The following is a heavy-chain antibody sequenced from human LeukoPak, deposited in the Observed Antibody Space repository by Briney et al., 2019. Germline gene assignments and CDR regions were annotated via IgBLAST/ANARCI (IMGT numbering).Heavy chain of an antibody. CDR1: GGTFSSYA. J-gene: IGHJ6*03. D-gene: IGHD5-18*01. CDR2: IIPIFGTA. CDR3: ARGEQLWFILDYYMDV. V-gene: IGHV1-69*01. Sequence: SVKVSCKASGGTFSSYAISWVRQAPGQGLEWMGGIIPIFGTANYAQKFQGRVTITADESTSTAYMELSSLRSEDTAVYYCARGEQLWFILDYYMDVWGKGTTVTVSS.